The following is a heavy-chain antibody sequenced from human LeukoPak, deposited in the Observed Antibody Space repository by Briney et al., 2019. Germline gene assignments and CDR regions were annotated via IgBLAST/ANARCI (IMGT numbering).Heavy chain of an antibody. CDR1: GYTFTGYY. CDR2: INPNRGGT. D-gene: IGHD4-23*01. CDR3: ARSHDYGGNLVGY. J-gene: IGHJ4*02. Sequence: ASVKLSFTASGYTFTGYYMHWVRQAHGQGLELMGWINPNRGGTNYAQKFQGRVTMTRDTSISTAYMELSRLRSDDTAVYYCARSHDYGGNLVGYWGQGTLVTVSS. V-gene: IGHV1-2*02.